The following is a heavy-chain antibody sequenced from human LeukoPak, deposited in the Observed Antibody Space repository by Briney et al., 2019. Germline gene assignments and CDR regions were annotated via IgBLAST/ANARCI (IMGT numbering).Heavy chain of an antibody. V-gene: IGHV3-21*01. J-gene: IGHJ3*02. Sequence: GGSLRLSCAASGFTFSSYSMNWVRQAPGKGLEWVSSISSSSSYIYYADSVKGRFTISRDNAKNSLYLQMNSLRAEDTAVYYCATPNGAAAGRKVAFDIWGQGTMVTVSS. CDR3: ATPNGAAAGRKVAFDI. D-gene: IGHD6-13*01. CDR2: ISSSSSYI. CDR1: GFTFSSYS.